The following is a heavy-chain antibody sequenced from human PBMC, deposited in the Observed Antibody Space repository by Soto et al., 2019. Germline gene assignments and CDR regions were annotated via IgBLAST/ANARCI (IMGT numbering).Heavy chain of an antibody. V-gene: IGHV4-31*03. CDR2: IYYSGST. Sequence: PSETLSLTSTVSGGSISSGGYYWSWIRQHPGKGLEWIGYIYYSGSTYYNPSLKSRVTISVDTSKNQFSLKLSSVTAADTAVYYCARDQGYYDSSGYYGPRMDFQHWGQGTLVTVSS. D-gene: IGHD3-22*01. CDR1: GGSISSGGYY. CDR3: ARDQGYYDSSGYYGPRMDFQH. J-gene: IGHJ1*01.